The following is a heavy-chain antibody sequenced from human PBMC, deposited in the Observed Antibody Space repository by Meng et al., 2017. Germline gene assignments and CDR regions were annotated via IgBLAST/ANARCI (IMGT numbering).Heavy chain of an antibody. Sequence: GSLRLSCTVSGDSVSSANYYWSWIRQPPGKELEWIGYIFYSGSTIYNPSLKSRVTMSVDTSKNQFSLNLSSVTAADTAVYYCARVRSTSWPSPPNYFDYWGQGTLVTVSS. V-gene: IGHV4-61*01. CDR2: IFYSGST. J-gene: IGHJ4*02. CDR3: ARVRSTSWPSPPNYFDY. CDR1: GDSVSSANYY. D-gene: IGHD2-2*01.